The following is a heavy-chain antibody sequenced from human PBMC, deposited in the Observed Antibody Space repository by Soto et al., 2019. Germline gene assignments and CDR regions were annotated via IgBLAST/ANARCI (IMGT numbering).Heavy chain of an antibody. Sequence: EVQLVESGGGLVQPGGSLRLSCAASGFTVSSNYMSWVRQAPGKGLEWVSVIYSGGSTYYADSVKGRFTISRDNSKNTLYLQMNSLRAEDTAVYYCARSPPIYGDYAGGYWGQGTLVTVSS. D-gene: IGHD4-17*01. J-gene: IGHJ4*02. CDR2: IYSGGST. CDR3: ARSPPIYGDYAGGY. V-gene: IGHV3-66*01. CDR1: GFTVSSNY.